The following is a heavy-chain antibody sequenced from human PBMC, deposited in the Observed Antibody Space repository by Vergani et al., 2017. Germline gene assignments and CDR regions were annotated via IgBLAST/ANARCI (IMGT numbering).Heavy chain of an antibody. J-gene: IGHJ4*02. CDR3: AKDRRDIVVVVAATPVEYFDY. Sequence: VQLVESGGGVVQPGRSLRLSCAASGFTFSSYGMHWVRQAPGKGLEWVAVISYDGSNKYYADSVKGRFTISRDNSKNTLYLQMNSLRAEDTAVYYCAKDRRDIVVVVAATPVEYFDYWGQGTLVTVSS. V-gene: IGHV3-30*18. CDR2: ISYDGSNK. D-gene: IGHD2-15*01. CDR1: GFTFSSYG.